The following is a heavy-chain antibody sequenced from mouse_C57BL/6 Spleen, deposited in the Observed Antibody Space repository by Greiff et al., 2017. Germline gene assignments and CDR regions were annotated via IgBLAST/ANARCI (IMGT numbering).Heavy chain of an antibody. D-gene: IGHD1-1*01. J-gene: IGHJ1*03. Sequence: VQLQQSGPELVKPGASVKIPCKASGYTFTDYNMDWVKQSHGKSLEWIGDISPNNGGTIYKQQFKGKATLTVDKSSSTAYMEIRSLTSDDTAVYYCARGPDYYCSSYGYVDGWGTGTTVTVSS. CDR2: ISPNNGGT. CDR3: ARGPDYYCSSYGYVDG. V-gene: IGHV1-18*01. CDR1: GYTFTDYN.